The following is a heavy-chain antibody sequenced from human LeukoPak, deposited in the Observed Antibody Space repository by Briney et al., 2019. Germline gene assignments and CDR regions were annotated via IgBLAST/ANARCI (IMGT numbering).Heavy chain of an antibody. J-gene: IGHJ4*02. CDR2: IYYTGST. CDR1: GGSISTHY. CDR3: ARRAPRRRKLGGLVFDY. Sequence: PSETLSLTCTVSGGSISTHYWSWIRQPPGKGLEWIGYIYYTGSTSYNPSLKSRVTMSLDASKNQFSLELNSVTPADTAVYYCARRAPRRRKLGGLVFDYWGQGTLVTVSS. D-gene: IGHD3-16*01. V-gene: IGHV4-59*11.